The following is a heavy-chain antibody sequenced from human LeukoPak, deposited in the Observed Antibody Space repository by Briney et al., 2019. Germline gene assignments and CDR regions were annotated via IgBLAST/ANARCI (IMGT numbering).Heavy chain of an antibody. CDR1: GRSICSQY. CDR2: IYYSGST. CDR3: ARVAKGTGYFDC. J-gene: IGHJ4*02. Sequence: SETVSLTCTVSGRSICSQYWIWIRHPPGEGLVWLRYIYYSGSTNYNPSLKSRGSISVGTTKNQWPLKLSTVTAADTAMYYCARVAKGTGYFDCWGEGTLVTVSS. V-gene: IGHV4-59*11.